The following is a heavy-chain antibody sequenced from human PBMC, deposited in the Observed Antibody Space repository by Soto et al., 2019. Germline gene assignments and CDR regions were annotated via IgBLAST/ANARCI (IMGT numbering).Heavy chain of an antibody. CDR1: GGSVSSGSYY. CDR2: IYYSGST. Sequence: QVQLQESGPGLVKPSETLSLTCTVSGGSVSSGSYYWSWIRQPPGKGLEWIGYIYYSGSTNYNPSLKGRVTIPVDTSKNQFSLKLSSVPAADTAVYYCARGIEGWYQGRYYYGMDVWGQGTTVTVSS. CDR3: ARGIEGWYQGRYYYGMDV. J-gene: IGHJ6*02. V-gene: IGHV4-61*01. D-gene: IGHD6-19*01.